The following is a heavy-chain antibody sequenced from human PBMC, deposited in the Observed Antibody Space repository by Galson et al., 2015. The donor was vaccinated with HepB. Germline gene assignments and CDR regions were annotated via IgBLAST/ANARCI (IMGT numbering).Heavy chain of an antibody. J-gene: IGHJ5*02. V-gene: IGHV1-46*01. D-gene: IGHD3-10*01. CDR2: INPSGGPT. CDR1: GYSFTSYY. Sequence: SVKVSCKASGYSFTSYYIHWVRQAPGQGPEWMGVINPSGGPTHYSQKLQGRLTVTSDTSATTVYMDLRGLKSEDTAVYYCVRDLKGATGSGVWFDPWGQGTLVTVSS. CDR3: VRDLKGATGSGVWFDP.